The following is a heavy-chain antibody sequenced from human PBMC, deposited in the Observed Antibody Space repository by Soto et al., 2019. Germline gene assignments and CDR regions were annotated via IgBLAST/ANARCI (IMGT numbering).Heavy chain of an antibody. D-gene: IGHD3-10*01. CDR1: GLTVSSNY. V-gene: IGHV3-53*04. CDR2: IYSGGST. CDR3: TRGPYGTGGDYYYGMDV. J-gene: IGHJ6*02. Sequence: EVQLVESGGGLVQPGGSLRLSCAVSGLTVSSNYMSWVRQAPGEGLEWVSVIYSGGSTFYADSVKGRFTISRDSSKNTLYLQMNGLRAEDTAVYYCTRGPYGTGGDYYYGMDVWGQGTTVTVSS.